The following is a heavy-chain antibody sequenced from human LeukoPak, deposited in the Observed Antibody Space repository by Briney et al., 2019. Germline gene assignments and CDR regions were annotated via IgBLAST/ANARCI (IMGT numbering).Heavy chain of an antibody. D-gene: IGHD3-9*01. V-gene: IGHV1-69*13. CDR1: GGTFSSYA. J-gene: IGHJ4*02. CDR2: IIPIFGTA. Sequence: ASVKVSCKASGGTFSSYAISWVRQAPGQGLEWMGGIIPIFGTANYAQKFQGRVTITADESTSIAYMELSSLRSEDTAVYYCARDAPGPFDPPDYWGQGTLVTVSS. CDR3: ARDAPGPFDPPDY.